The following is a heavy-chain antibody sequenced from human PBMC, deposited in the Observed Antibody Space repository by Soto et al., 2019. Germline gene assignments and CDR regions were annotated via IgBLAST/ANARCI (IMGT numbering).Heavy chain of an antibody. J-gene: IGHJ4*02. CDR1: GGSISSSSYY. V-gene: IGHV4-39*01. CDR2: IYYSGST. D-gene: IGHD4-17*01. CDR3: ASDLGRTVTTYY. Sequence: SETLSLTCTVSGGSISSSSYYWGWIRQPPGKGLEWIGSIYYSGSTYYNPSLKSRVTISVDTSKNQFTMKLNSVTAADTAVYYCASDLGRTVTTYYWGQGTLVTVSS.